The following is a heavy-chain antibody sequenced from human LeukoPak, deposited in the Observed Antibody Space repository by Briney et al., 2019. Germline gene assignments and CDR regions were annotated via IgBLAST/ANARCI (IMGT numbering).Heavy chain of an antibody. Sequence: GGSLRLSCAASGFIFSSYAMSWVRQAPGEGLEWVSAISGSGGSTYYADSVKGRFTISRDNSKNTLYLQMNSLRAEDTAVYYCAKLSGYYGSGSYYHDYWDQGTLVTVSS. CDR3: AKLSGYYGSGSYYHDY. V-gene: IGHV3-23*01. CDR1: GFIFSSYA. D-gene: IGHD3-10*01. J-gene: IGHJ4*02. CDR2: ISGSGGST.